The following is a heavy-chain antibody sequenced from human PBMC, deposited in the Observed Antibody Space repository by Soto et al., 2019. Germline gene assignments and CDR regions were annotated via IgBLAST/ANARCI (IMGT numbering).Heavy chain of an antibody. Sequence: PSETLSLTCTVSGGSISSYYWSWIRQPPGKGLEWIGYIYYSGSTNYDPSLKSRVTISVDTSKNQFSLKLSSVTAADTAVYYCARDAGYSGSSFDYWGQGTLVTVSS. CDR1: GGSISSYY. CDR3: ARDAGYSGSSFDY. D-gene: IGHD1-26*01. CDR2: IYYSGST. V-gene: IGHV4-59*01. J-gene: IGHJ4*02.